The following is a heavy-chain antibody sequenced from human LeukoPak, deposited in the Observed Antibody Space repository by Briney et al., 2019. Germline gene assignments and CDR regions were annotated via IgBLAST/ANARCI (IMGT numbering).Heavy chain of an antibody. V-gene: IGHV1-2*06. CDR1: GYTFTDYY. Sequence: ASVKVSCKASGYTFTDYYVHWVRLVPGQGLELMGRISPNSGATNYAEKCRGRVTMASDTSINTVNMEMSSLRSDDTAVYYCARDLWGWGSDYLDYWGQGTLVTVSS. CDR2: ISPNSGAT. CDR3: ARDLWGWGSDYLDY. D-gene: IGHD4/OR15-4a*01. J-gene: IGHJ4*02.